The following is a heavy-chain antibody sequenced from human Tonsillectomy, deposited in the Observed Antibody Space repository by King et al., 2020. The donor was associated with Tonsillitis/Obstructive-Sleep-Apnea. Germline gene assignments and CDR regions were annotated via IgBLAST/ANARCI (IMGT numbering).Heavy chain of an antibody. Sequence: VQLQESGPGLVKPSETLSLTCTVSGGSISSYYWSWLRPPPGKGLEWIGYIYYSGSTNYNPSLESRVTISVDTSKNQFSLRLSSVTAADTAVYYCARDWGYQAYLGMDVWGQGTTVTVSS. D-gene: IGHD2-2*01. CDR1: GGSISSYY. CDR3: ARDWGYQAYLGMDV. CDR2: IYYSGST. V-gene: IGHV4-59*01. J-gene: IGHJ6*02.